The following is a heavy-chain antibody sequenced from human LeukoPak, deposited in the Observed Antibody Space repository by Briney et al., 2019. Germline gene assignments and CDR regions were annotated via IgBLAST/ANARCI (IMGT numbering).Heavy chain of an antibody. D-gene: IGHD6-19*01. CDR3: ARQDSSGWYWYYYYYGMDV. Sequence: PGGSLRLSCAASGFTFSSYGMSWVRQAPGKGLDWVSSISSNSSYIYYADSAKGRFTISRDNAKNSLYLQMNSLSAEDTAVYYCARQDSSGWYWYYYYYGMDVWGQGTTVTVSS. CDR2: ISSNSSYI. J-gene: IGHJ6*02. CDR1: GFTFSSYG. V-gene: IGHV3-21*01.